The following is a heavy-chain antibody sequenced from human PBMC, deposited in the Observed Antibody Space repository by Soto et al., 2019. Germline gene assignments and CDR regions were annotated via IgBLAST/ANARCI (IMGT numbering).Heavy chain of an antibody. CDR1: GGTFSRYA. V-gene: IGHV1-69*12. CDR3: ARSITGTVRYYYGMDV. CDR2: IIPIFGTA. D-gene: IGHD1-20*01. Sequence: QVQVVQSGAEVKKPGSSVKVSCKASGGTFSRYAISWVREAPGQGLGWMGGIIPIFGTANYAQKFQGRVTITADESTSTAYMELSSLRSEDTAVYYCARSITGTVRYYYGMDVWGQGTTVTVSS. J-gene: IGHJ6*02.